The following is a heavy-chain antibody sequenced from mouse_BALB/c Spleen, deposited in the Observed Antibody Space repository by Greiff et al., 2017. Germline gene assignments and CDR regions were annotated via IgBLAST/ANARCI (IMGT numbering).Heavy chain of an antibody. D-gene: IGHD2-4*01. CDR3: ARGEVYDYDSSWFAY. Sequence: EVKVVESGGGLVKPGGSLKLSCAASGFTFSDYYMYWVRQTPEKRLEWVATISDGGSYTYYPDSVKGRFTISRDNAKNNLYLQMSSLKSEDTAMYYCARGEVYDYDSSWFAYWGQGTLVTVSA. J-gene: IGHJ3*01. V-gene: IGHV5-4*02. CDR1: GFTFSDYY. CDR2: ISDGGSYT.